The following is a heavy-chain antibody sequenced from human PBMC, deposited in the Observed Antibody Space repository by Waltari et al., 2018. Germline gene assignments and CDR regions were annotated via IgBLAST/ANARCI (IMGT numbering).Heavy chain of an antibody. CDR1: GYSISSGYY. D-gene: IGHD3-10*01. V-gene: IGHV4-38-2*01. CDR2: IYHSGST. CDR3: ARGVVRGVSVDY. J-gene: IGHJ4*02. Sequence: QVQLQESGPGLVKPSETLSLTCAVSGYSISSGYYWGWIRQHPGKGLEWIGSIYHSGSTYYNPSLKSRVTISVDTSKNQFSLKLSSVTAADTAVYYCARGVVRGVSVDYWGQGTLVTVSS.